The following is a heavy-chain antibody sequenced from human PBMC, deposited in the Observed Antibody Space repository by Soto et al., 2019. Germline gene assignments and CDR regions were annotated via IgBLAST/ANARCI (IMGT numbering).Heavy chain of an antibody. Sequence: SSVKVSCKASGGTFSSYAISWVRLAPGQGLEWMGGIIPIFGTANYAQKFQGRVTITADESTSTAYMELSSLRSEDTAVYYCAREMGYYDSSGYACWGQGTLVTVSS. J-gene: IGHJ4*02. CDR2: IIPIFGTA. CDR3: AREMGYYDSSGYAC. D-gene: IGHD3-22*01. V-gene: IGHV1-69*13. CDR1: GGTFSSYA.